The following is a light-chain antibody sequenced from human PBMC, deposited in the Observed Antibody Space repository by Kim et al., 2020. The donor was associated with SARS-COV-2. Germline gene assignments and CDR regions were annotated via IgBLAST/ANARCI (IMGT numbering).Light chain of an antibody. V-gene: IGLV1-44*01. CDR1: SSNIGTNT. CDR3: ASWDDSLDGYV. CDR2: VNN. J-gene: IGLJ1*01. Sequence: GQRITISCSGSSSNIGTNTVNWYQQLPGTAPNFVIYVNNQRPSGVPDRFSGSKSGTSASLAISGLQSEDEADYYCASWDDSLDGYVFGTGTKVTVL.